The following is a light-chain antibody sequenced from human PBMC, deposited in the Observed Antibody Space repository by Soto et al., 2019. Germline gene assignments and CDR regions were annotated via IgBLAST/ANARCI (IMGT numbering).Light chain of an antibody. V-gene: IGLV2-23*02. Sequence: QSALTQPASVSGSPGQSITNSCTGTSSDIGTYNRVSWFQQDPGKAPKLFIHDVTKRPSGVSDRFSRSKSGNTASLTMSGLQAEDEAYYYCYSFSDGSSRWVFGGGTKLTVL. J-gene: IGLJ3*02. CDR3: YSFSDGSSRWV. CDR1: SSDIGTYNR. CDR2: DVT.